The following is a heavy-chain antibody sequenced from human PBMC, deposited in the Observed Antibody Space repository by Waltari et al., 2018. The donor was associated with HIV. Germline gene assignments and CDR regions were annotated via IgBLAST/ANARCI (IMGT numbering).Heavy chain of an antibody. CDR1: GFSLSTARMG. CDR3: ARTNSIYDSGWFFDF. V-gene: IGHV2-26*01. Sequence: QVTLNESGPVLVKPTETLTLTCPVSGFSLSTARMGVSWIRQPPGKALEWLAHIFSDDEKFSSTSLKTRLAISKDTLKSQVVLTMTNMDPVDTATYFCARTNSIYDSGWFFDFWGQGALVTVSS. J-gene: IGHJ4*02. CDR2: IFSDDEK. D-gene: IGHD6-19*01.